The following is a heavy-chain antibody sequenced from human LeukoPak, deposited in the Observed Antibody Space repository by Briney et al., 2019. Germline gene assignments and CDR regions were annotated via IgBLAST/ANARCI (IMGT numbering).Heavy chain of an antibody. CDR1: GFTFSSYA. CDR3: ARDRIRPKRYGMDI. Sequence: GRSLRLSCAASGFTFSSYAMHWVRQAPGKGLEWVAVISYDGSNKYYADSVKGRFTISRDNSKNTLYLQMNSLRAEDTAVYYCARDRIRPKRYGMDIWGQGTTVTVSS. V-gene: IGHV3-30-3*01. CDR2: ISYDGSNK. J-gene: IGHJ6*02.